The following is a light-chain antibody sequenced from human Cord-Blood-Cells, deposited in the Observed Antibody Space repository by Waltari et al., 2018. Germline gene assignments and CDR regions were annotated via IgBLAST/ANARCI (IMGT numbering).Light chain of an antibody. CDR1: QSVSSSY. CDR3: QQDGSSVT. CDR2: GAS. Sequence: PGERATLSCRASQSVSSSYLAWYQQKPGQAPRLLIYGASSRATGIPDRFSGSGSGTDFTLTISRLEAEDFAVYYCQQDGSSVTFGPGHKVDIK. V-gene: IGKV3-20*01. J-gene: IGKJ3*01.